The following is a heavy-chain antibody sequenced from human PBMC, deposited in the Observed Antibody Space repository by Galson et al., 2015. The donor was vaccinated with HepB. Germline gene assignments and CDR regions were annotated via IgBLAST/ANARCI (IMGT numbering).Heavy chain of an antibody. J-gene: IGHJ6*02. CDR3: ARDLSTTVVRGVMGDGMEV. D-gene: IGHD3-10*01. Sequence: SLRLSCAASGFSLSTYGMHWVRQAPGKGLEWVAIIWYDGSNLYYGGSVKGRFTISRDTSKNTLYLQMNSLRAEDTAIYYCARDLSTTVVRGVMGDGMEVWGQGTTVTVSS. CDR1: GFSLSTYG. CDR2: IWYDGSNL. V-gene: IGHV3-33*08.